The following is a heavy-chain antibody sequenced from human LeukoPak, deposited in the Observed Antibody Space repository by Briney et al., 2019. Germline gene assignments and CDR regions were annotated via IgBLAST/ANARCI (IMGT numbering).Heavy chain of an antibody. CDR1: GDSIRSSDDC. V-gene: IGHV4-39*01. J-gene: IGHJ4*02. Sequence: SETLSLTCTVSGDSIRSSDDCWGWIRQPPGKGLEWIGSIYFSGTTYYNPSLKSRVTISVDTSKDQFSLSLASVTAADTTVYYCARSPRRDYFDFWGQGTLVAVSS. CDR3: ARSPRRDYFDF. CDR2: IYFSGTT.